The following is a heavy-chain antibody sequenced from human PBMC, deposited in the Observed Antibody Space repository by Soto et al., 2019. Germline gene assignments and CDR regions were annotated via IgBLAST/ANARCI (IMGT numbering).Heavy chain of an antibody. D-gene: IGHD3-10*01. J-gene: IGHJ4*02. V-gene: IGHV4-59*01. CDR2: IYYSGST. CDR3: ARVVTMVRGVKLFDY. CDR1: GGSFNSYY. Sequence: PSETLSLTCAFYGGSFNSYYWSWIRQPPGKGLEWIGYIYYSGSTNYNPSLKSRVTISVDTSKNQFSLKLSSVTAADTAVYYCARVVTMVRGVKLFDYWGQGTLVTVSS.